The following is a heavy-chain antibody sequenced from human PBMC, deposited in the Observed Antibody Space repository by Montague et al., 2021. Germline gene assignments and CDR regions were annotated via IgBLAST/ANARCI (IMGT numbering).Heavy chain of an antibody. D-gene: IGHD2-15*01. Sequence: SETLSLTCTVSGYSISSGYYWGWIRQPPGKGLEWIGSIFHSGSTYYNPSLKSRVTISVDTSKNQFSLKLTSVTAADTALYYCARDREAAPFDYWGRGTLATVSS. CDR3: ARDREAAPFDY. CDR1: GYSISSGYY. J-gene: IGHJ4*02. V-gene: IGHV4-38-2*02. CDR2: IFHSGST.